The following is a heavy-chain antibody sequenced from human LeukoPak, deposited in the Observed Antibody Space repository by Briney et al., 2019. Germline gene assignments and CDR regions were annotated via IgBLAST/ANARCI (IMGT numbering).Heavy chain of an antibody. V-gene: IGHV1-18*01. CDR1: GYAFTSYG. CDR3: ARDIYDSSGYYPWGLDY. D-gene: IGHD3-22*01. CDR2: ISAYNGNT. J-gene: IGHJ4*02. Sequence: ASVKVSCKASGYAFTSYGISWVRQAPGQGLEWMGWISAYNGNTNYAQKLQGGVTMTTDTSTSAAYMELRSLRSDDTAVYYCARDIYDSSGYYPWGLDYWGQGTLVTVSS.